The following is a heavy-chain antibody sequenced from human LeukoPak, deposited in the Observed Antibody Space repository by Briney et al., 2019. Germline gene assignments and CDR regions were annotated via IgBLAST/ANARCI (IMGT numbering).Heavy chain of an antibody. Sequence: PGRSLRLSCAASGFTFSSYAMHWVRQAPGKGLEWVAVISYDGSNKYYADSVKGRFTISRDNSKNTLYLQMYSLRAEDTAVYYCARDYDYWGQGTLVTVSS. J-gene: IGHJ4*02. CDR2: ISYDGSNK. CDR1: GFTFSSYA. V-gene: IGHV3-30-3*01. CDR3: ARDYDY.